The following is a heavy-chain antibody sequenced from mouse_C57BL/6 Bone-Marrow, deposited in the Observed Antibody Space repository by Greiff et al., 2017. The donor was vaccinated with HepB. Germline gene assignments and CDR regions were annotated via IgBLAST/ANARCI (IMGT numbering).Heavy chain of an antibody. CDR1: GYAFSSSW. Sequence: QVQLKESGPELVKPGASVKISCKASGYAFSSSWMNWVKQRPGKGLEWIGRIYPGDGDTNYNGKFKGKATLTADKSSSTAYMQLSSLTSEDSAVYFCARPLYYGSSYPGYWGQGTTLTVSS. J-gene: IGHJ2*01. CDR3: ARPLYYGSSYPGY. V-gene: IGHV1-82*01. CDR2: IYPGDGDT. D-gene: IGHD1-1*01.